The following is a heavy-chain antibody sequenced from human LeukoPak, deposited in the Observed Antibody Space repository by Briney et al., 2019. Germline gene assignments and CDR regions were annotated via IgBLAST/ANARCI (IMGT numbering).Heavy chain of an antibody. CDR3: AEGGEAVGRAFDI. V-gene: IGHV4-34*01. J-gene: IGHJ3*02. CDR1: GGSFRGYY. D-gene: IGHD3-16*01. CDR2: IDHSGST. Sequence: SETLSLTCSVFGGSFRGYYWSWIRQPPGNRMEWVGEIDHSGSTNYNPSLKSRLTISVDTSKNHFSLRLNSVTAADTAVYYCAEGGEAVGRAFDIWGQGTMVTVSS.